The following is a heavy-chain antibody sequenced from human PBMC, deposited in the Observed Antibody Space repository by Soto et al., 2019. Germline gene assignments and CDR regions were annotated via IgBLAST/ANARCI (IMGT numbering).Heavy chain of an antibody. Sequence: SETMSLTSTVAGGYISSYYWSWIRQQPGKGLEWIGYIYYSGSTNYNPSLKSRVTISVDTSKNQFSLKLSSVTAADTAVYYCARHYDFWSGYYNYYYMDVWGKGTTVTVSS. J-gene: IGHJ6*03. D-gene: IGHD3-3*01. CDR1: GGYISSYY. V-gene: IGHV4-59*08. CDR2: IYYSGST. CDR3: ARHYDFWSGYYNYYYMDV.